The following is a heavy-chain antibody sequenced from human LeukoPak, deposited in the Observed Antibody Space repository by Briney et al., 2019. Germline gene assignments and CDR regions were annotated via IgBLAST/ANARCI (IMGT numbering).Heavy chain of an antibody. J-gene: IGHJ4*02. D-gene: IGHD6-6*01. V-gene: IGHV1-8*03. Sequence: ASVKVSCKASGYTFTSYDINWVRQATGQGLEWMGWMKPNSGNTGYAQKFQGRVTITRNTSISTAYMELSSLRSEDTAVYYCARGKFDVYSSSSSYFDYWGQGTLVTVSS. CDR1: GYTFTSYD. CDR2: MKPNSGNT. CDR3: ARGKFDVYSSSSSYFDY.